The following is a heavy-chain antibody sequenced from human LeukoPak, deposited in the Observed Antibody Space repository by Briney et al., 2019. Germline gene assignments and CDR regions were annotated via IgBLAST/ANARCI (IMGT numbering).Heavy chain of an antibody. V-gene: IGHV1-18*01. J-gene: IGHJ5*02. CDR1: GYTFTSYG. Sequence: GASVKVSCKASGYTFTSYGISWVRQAPGQGLEWMGWISAYNGNTNYAQKLQGRVTMTTDTSTSTAYMELRSLRSDDTAVYYCARHPWRGYSGYDYFPAPRFDPWGQGTLVTVSS. D-gene: IGHD5-12*01. CDR2: ISAYNGNT. CDR3: ARHPWRGYSGYDYFPAPRFDP.